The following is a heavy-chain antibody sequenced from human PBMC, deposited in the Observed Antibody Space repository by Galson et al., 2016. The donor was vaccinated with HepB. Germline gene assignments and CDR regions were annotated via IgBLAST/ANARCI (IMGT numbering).Heavy chain of an antibody. CDR1: GGSISSSNHY. V-gene: IGHV4-39*07. CDR2: LYYRESR. CDR3: AREGLSSPFDL. Sequence: TLSLTCTVSGGSISSSNHYWAWIRQAPGKGPEWIASLYYRESRYYNPSLRSRASVSLDTSANRFSLTLRSVTAADTAVYYCAREGLSSPFDLWGLGTLVTVSS. J-gene: IGHJ4*02. D-gene: IGHD2-15*01.